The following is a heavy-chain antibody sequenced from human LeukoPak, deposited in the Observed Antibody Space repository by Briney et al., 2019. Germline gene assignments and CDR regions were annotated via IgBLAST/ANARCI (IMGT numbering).Heavy chain of an antibody. CDR3: AKDRIAAAGTPDDY. CDR2: IYSDGTT. CDR1: GFTVSSSY. V-gene: IGHV3-53*01. D-gene: IGHD6-13*01. Sequence: GGSLRLSCAASGFTVSSSYMSWVRQAPGKGLEWVSVIYSDGTTYYPASVKGRFTISRDNSRNTLYLQMNSLRAEDTAVYYCAKDRIAAAGTPDDYWGQGTLVTVSS. J-gene: IGHJ4*02.